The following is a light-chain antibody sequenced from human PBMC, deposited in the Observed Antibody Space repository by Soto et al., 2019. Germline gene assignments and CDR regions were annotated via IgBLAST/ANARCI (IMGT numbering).Light chain of an antibody. CDR3: QQYKTYSWT. CDR2: DAS. Sequence: DIQMTQSPSSLSASVGDRVTITCRPSQNINNFLNWYQQKPGEAPKLLIYDASTLESGVPSRFRGSGSGTEFTLTISSLQPDDFATYYCQQYKTYSWTFGQGTKVEIK. CDR1: QNINNF. V-gene: IGKV1-5*01. J-gene: IGKJ1*01.